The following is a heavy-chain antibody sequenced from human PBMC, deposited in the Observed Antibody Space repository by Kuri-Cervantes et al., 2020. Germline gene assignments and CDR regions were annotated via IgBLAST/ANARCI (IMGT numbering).Heavy chain of an antibody. CDR2: ISGSGGST. J-gene: IGHJ4*03. D-gene: IGHD6-19*01. CDR3: ARGSGSSSGWVSDY. Sequence: LSLTCAASGFTFSSYAMSWVRQAPGKGLEWVSAISGSGGSTYYADSVKGRFTISRDNSKNTLYLQMNSLRAEDTAVYYCARGSGSSSGWVSDYWGQGTMVTVSS. V-gene: IGHV3-23*01. CDR1: GFTFSSYA.